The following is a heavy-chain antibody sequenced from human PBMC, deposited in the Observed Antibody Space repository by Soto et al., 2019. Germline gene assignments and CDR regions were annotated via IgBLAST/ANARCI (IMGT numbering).Heavy chain of an antibody. V-gene: IGHV4-31*03. CDR1: GGSISSGGYY. Sequence: QVQLQESGPGLVKPSQTLSLTCTVSGGSISSGGYYWSWIRQHPGKGLEWIGYIYYSGSTYYNPCIKXRXTXSXXTSKNQFSLKLSPVTAADTAVYYCARAGGFHWFDPWGQGTLVTVSS. CDR2: IYYSGST. CDR3: ARAGGFHWFDP. J-gene: IGHJ5*02. D-gene: IGHD3-10*01.